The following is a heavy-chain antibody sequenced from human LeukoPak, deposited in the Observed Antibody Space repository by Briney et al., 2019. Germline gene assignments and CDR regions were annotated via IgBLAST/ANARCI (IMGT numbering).Heavy chain of an antibody. D-gene: IGHD5-24*01. V-gene: IGHV4-39*01. CDR1: GGSISNSSYY. J-gene: IGHJ4*02. Sequence: SETLSLTCTVSGGSISNSSYYWGWIRQPPGKGLEWIGSMYYSGSTYYNLSLKSRATISVDTSKNQFSLKLSSVTAADTAVYYCARHGRMGTINPSYWGQGTLVTVSS. CDR3: ARHGRMGTINPSY. CDR2: MYYSGST.